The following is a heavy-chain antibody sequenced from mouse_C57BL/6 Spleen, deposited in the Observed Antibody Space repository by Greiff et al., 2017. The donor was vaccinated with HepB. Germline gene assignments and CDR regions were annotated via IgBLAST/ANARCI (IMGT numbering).Heavy chain of an antibody. J-gene: IGHJ2*01. V-gene: IGHV1-82*01. Sequence: QVQLQQSGPELVKPGASVKISCKASGYAFSSSWMNWVKQRPGKGLEWIGRIYPGDGDTNYNGKFKGKATLTADKSSSTAYMQLSSLTSEDSAVYFCARSGSTTVVAPFDYWGQGTTLTVSS. CDR2: IYPGDGDT. CDR3: ARSGSTTVVAPFDY. D-gene: IGHD1-1*01. CDR1: GYAFSSSW.